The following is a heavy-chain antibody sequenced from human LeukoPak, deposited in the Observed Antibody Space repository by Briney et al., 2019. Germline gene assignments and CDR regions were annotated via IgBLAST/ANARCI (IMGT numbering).Heavy chain of an antibody. CDR3: ATLLGSATTYDY. CDR2: INPDGSRK. CDR1: GFTFSTNW. J-gene: IGHJ4*02. Sequence: GGSLRLSCEASGFTFSTNWMSWVRQAPGKGLEWVASINPDGSRKLYVDSVKGRFTISRDNTKNSLYLQMNSLGAEDTAMYYCATLLGSATTYDYWGQGTRVTVSS. D-gene: IGHD5-24*01. V-gene: IGHV3-7*01.